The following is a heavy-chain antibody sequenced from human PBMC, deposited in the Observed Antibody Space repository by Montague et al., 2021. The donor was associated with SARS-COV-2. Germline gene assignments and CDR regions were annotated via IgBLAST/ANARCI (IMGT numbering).Heavy chain of an antibody. V-gene: IGHV4-61*01. J-gene: IGHJ4*02. CDR1: GGSVSSCSYY. CDR3: ARISGITSWYYDY. D-gene: IGHD1-14*01. Sequence: SETLSLTCTVSGGSVSSCSYYWSWIPQPPGKGLQSIGYIYYTGSTNYNPSLQSRVAISVDSSKNQFSVRLSSVTAADTAVYYCARISGITSWYYDYWGQGTLVTVSS. CDR2: IYYTGST.